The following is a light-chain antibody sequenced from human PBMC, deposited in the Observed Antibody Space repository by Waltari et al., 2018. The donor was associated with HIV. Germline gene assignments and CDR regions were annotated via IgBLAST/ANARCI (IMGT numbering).Light chain of an antibody. J-gene: IGLJ3*02. CDR3: SSYTTDSTLV. CDR1: SSDVGGYKS. V-gene: IGLV2-14*01. Sequence: QSALTQPASVSGSPGQSITISCTGTSSDVGGYKSVSWYQPLPGKAPKLMLYEVTNRPSGVSDRFSGSKSGNTASLTISGLQAEDEADYYCSSYTTDSTLVFGAGTKLTVL. CDR2: EVT.